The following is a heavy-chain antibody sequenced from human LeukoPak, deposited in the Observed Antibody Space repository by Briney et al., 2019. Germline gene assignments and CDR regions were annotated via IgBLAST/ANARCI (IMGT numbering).Heavy chain of an antibody. J-gene: IGHJ5*02. V-gene: IGHV4-59*01. CDR2: IYYSGST. Sequence: SETLSLTCTVSGGSISSYYWSWIRQPPGKGLEWIGYIYYSGSTNYNPSLKSRVTISVDTSENQFSLKLSSVTAADTAVYYCARDARDILTGYPNWFDPWGQGTLVTVSS. CDR3: ARDARDILTGYPNWFDP. D-gene: IGHD3-9*01. CDR1: GGSISSYY.